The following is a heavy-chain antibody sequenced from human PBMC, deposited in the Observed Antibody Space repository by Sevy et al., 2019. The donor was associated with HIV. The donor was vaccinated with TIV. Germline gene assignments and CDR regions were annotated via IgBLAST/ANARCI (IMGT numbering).Heavy chain of an antibody. J-gene: IGHJ3*02. CDR3: ARGDVATAMVLIHTPGNDAFDI. CDR2: IIPIFGTA. V-gene: IGHV1-69*06. Sequence: ASVKVSCKASGGTFSSYAISWVRQAPGQGLEWMGGIIPIFGTANYAQKFQGRVTITADKSTGTAYMELSSLRFEDTAGYYCARGDVATAMVLIHTPGNDAFDIWGQGTMVTVSS. CDR1: GGTFSSYA. D-gene: IGHD5-18*01.